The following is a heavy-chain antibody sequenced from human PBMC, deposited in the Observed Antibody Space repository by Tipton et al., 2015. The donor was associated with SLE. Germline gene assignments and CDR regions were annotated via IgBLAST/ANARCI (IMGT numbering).Heavy chain of an antibody. CDR3: AKDMGANLYDYCDEMDV. J-gene: IGHJ6*02. Sequence: SLRLSCAASGFTFDDYAMHWVRQAPGKGLEWVSGISWNSGSIGYADSVKGRFTISRDNAKNSLYLQMNSLRAEDTALYYCAKDMGANLYDYCDEMDVWGQGPPVTVSS. CDR2: ISWNSGSI. V-gene: IGHV3-9*01. CDR1: GFTFDDYA. D-gene: IGHD3-16*01.